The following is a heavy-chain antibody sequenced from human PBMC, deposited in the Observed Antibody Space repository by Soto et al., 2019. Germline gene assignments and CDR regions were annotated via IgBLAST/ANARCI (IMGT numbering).Heavy chain of an antibody. J-gene: IGHJ4*02. Sequence: SETLSLTCTVSGASITGSIHYWGWLRQPPGQGLEWIGSIYYSGSTYYNSSLKSRVTISVDTSKNQFSLKLSSVTAADTAPYYCARHYAMTTGTVNFNYWGQGTLVAVSP. V-gene: IGHV4-39*01. CDR3: ARHYAMTTGTVNFNY. CDR1: GASITGSIHY. CDR2: IYYSGST. D-gene: IGHD4-17*01.